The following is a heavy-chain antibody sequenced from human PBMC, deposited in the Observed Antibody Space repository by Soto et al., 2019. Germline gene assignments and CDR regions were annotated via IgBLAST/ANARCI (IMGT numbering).Heavy chain of an antibody. D-gene: IGHD6-13*01. V-gene: IGHV1-18*01. J-gene: IGHJ4*01. Sequence: ASVKVSCKTSGYTFTTFGISWVRQAPGQGVEWMGWISTDKGDTNYAQKFQGRVTMTTDTSTSTAYLELRSLRAEDTAVYYCAKDYPRPAGPTFFDQWGHGTLVTVSS. CDR3: AKDYPRPAGPTFFDQ. CDR1: GYTFTTFG. CDR2: ISTDKGDT.